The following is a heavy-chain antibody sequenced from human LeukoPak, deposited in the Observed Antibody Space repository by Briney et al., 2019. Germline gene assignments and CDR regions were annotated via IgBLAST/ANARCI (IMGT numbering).Heavy chain of an antibody. Sequence: PSETLSLTCTVSGGSISSGGYYWSWIRQQPGKGLEWIGYIYYSGSTYYNPSLKSRVTISEDTSKNQFSLKLSSVTAADTAVYYCARDPKDYSGYDGSKHWYFDLWGRGTLVTVSS. CDR2: IYYSGST. J-gene: IGHJ2*01. CDR1: GGSISSGGYY. CDR3: ARDPKDYSGYDGSKHWYFDL. D-gene: IGHD5-12*01. V-gene: IGHV4-31*03.